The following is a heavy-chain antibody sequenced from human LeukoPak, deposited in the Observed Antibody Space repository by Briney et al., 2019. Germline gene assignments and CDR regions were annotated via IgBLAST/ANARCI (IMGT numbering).Heavy chain of an antibody. CDR1: GFTFSNYA. Sequence: PGGSLRLSCAASGFTFSNYAMHWVRQAPGKGLEYVSAMSSNGGSIYYANSVKGRFTISRDNSKNTLYLQMGSLRAEDTAVYYCARCWVFGGGDCPEDYWGQGSLVIVSS. J-gene: IGHJ4*02. CDR3: ARCWVFGGGDCPEDY. CDR2: MSSNGGSI. V-gene: IGHV3-64*01. D-gene: IGHD2-21*01.